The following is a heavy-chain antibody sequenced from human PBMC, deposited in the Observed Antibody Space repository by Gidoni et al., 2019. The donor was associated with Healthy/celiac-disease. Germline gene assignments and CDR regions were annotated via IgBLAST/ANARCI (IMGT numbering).Heavy chain of an antibody. Sequence: EVQLVESGGGLVKPGGSLRLSCAASGFTFSNAWMIWVRQAPGKGLEWVGRIKSKTDGGTTDYAAPVKGRFTISRDDSKNTLYLQMNSLKTEDTAVYYCTTTIFRHCSGGSCYRTTDYWGQGTLVTVSS. V-gene: IGHV3-15*01. CDR1: GFTFSNAW. J-gene: IGHJ4*02. CDR2: IKSKTDGGTT. D-gene: IGHD2-15*01. CDR3: TTTIFRHCSGGSCYRTTDY.